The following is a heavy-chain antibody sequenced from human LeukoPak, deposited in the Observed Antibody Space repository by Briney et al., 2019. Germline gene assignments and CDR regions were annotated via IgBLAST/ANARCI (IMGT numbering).Heavy chain of an antibody. CDR3: ARASPIYGAYYYYYMDV. Sequence: SVKVSCKASGGTFSSYAISWVRQAPGQGLEWMGGIIPIFGTANYAQKFQGRVTITADESTSTAYMELSSLRSEDTAVYYCARASPIYGAYYYYYMDVWGKETTVTVSS. CDR2: IIPIFGTA. CDR1: GGTFSSYA. J-gene: IGHJ6*03. V-gene: IGHV1-69*13. D-gene: IGHD3-3*01.